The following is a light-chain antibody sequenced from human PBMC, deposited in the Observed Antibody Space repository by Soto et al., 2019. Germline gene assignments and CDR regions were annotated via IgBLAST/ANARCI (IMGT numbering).Light chain of an antibody. CDR2: DAS. J-gene: IGKJ5*01. CDR3: QQRNSWPPTFT. V-gene: IGKV3-11*01. Sequence: ESCFTHSTATLSFSPWLRSTLSCMSVQSVSSYLAWYQQKPGQAPRLLIYDASNRATGIPARFSGSGSGTDFTLTISSLEPEDFAVYYCQQRNSWPPTFTFGQGTRLETK. CDR1: QSVSSY.